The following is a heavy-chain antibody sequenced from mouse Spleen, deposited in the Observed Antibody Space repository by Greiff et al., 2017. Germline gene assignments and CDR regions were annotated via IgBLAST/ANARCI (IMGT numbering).Heavy chain of an antibody. Sequence: EVQLQQSGPELVKPGASVKMSCKASGYTFTSYVMHWVKQKPGQGLEWIGYINPYNDGTKYNEKFKGKATLTSDKSSSTAYMELSSLTSEDSAVYYCARWDDGYDFYYYAMDYWGQGTSVTVSS. CDR1: GYTFTSYV. J-gene: IGHJ4*01. D-gene: IGHD2-2*01. CDR3: ARWDDGYDFYYYAMDY. CDR2: INPYNDGT. V-gene: IGHV1-14*01.